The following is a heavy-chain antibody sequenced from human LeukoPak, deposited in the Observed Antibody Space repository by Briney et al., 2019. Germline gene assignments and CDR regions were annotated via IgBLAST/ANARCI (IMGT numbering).Heavy chain of an antibody. D-gene: IGHD2-2*01. CDR2: IRYDGSNK. CDR1: GFTFSSYG. J-gene: IGHJ4*02. V-gene: IGHV3-30*02. CDR3: AKDALGIVVVPAASIDY. Sequence: GGSLRLSCAASGFTFSSYGMHWVRQAPGKGLEWVAFIRYDGSNKYYADSVKGRFTISRDNSKNTLYLQINSLRAEDTAVYYCAKDALGIVVVPAASIDYWGQGTLVTVSS.